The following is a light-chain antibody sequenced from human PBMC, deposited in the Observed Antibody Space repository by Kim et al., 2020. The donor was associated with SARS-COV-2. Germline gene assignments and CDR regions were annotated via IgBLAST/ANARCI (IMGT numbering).Light chain of an antibody. CDR2: DAS. CDR1: QSVNTY. Sequence: PWYRATLSCRASQSVNTYLAWYQQKPGQAPRLLIYDASNRATGIPDRFSGSGSGTDFTLTISSLESEDFAIYYCQQRSNWPPALTFGGGTKVDIK. J-gene: IGKJ4*01. CDR3: QQRSNWPPALT. V-gene: IGKV3-11*01.